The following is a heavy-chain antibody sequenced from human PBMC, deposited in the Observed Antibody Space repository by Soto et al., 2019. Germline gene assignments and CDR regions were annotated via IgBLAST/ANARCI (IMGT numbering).Heavy chain of an antibody. D-gene: IGHD1-26*01. J-gene: IGHJ1*01. V-gene: IGHV3-30-3*01. CDR1: GFTFNSFT. Sequence: SLRLSCAASGFTFNSFTMHWVRQAPGKGLEWVAVISHDGSHKYSADSVKGRFTISRDDSKNTLYLQMSSLRVEDTAIYYCATWEERYFQDWGQGTLVTVSS. CDR3: ATWEERYFQD. CDR2: ISHDGSHK.